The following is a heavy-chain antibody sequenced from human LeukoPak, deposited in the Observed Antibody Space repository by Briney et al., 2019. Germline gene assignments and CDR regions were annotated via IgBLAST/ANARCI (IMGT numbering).Heavy chain of an antibody. D-gene: IGHD3/OR15-3a*01. V-gene: IGHV5-51*01. Sequence: HGESLKISCKGSGYIFANYWIGWVRQMPGKGLEWMGIVYPGDSATRYSPSFQGQVTISADRSITTAYLQWSSLKASDTAMYYCVRFAYGSDFSPGHYWGQGTRVTVSS. CDR3: VRFAYGSDFSPGHY. J-gene: IGHJ4*02. CDR1: GYIFANYW. CDR2: VYPGDSAT.